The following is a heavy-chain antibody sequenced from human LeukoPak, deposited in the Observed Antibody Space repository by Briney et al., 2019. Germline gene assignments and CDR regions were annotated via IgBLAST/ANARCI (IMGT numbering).Heavy chain of an antibody. CDR3: ARHLGPTVASPYYFDY. CDR2: IYHSGST. J-gene: IGHJ4*02. CDR1: GYSISSGYY. D-gene: IGHD4-23*01. V-gene: IGHV4-38-2*01. Sequence: SETLSLTCAVSGYSISSGYYWGWIRQPPGKGLEWIGSIYHSGSTYYNPSLKSRVTISVDTSKNQFSLKLSSVTAADTAVYYCARHLGPTVASPYYFDYWGRGTLVTVSS.